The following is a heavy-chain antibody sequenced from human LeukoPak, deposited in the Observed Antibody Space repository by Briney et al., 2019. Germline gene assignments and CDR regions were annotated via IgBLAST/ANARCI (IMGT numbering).Heavy chain of an antibody. CDR2: IYTSGST. CDR3: ARTPGPAGSYYYYMDV. Sequence: SETLSLTCTVSGGSISSSSYYWGWIRQPAGKGLEWIGRIYTSGSTNYNPSLKSRVTISVDTSKNQFSLKLSSATAADTAVYYCARTPGPAGSYYYYMDVWGKGTTVTVSS. J-gene: IGHJ6*03. CDR1: GGSISSSSYY. D-gene: IGHD2-2*01. V-gene: IGHV4-61*02.